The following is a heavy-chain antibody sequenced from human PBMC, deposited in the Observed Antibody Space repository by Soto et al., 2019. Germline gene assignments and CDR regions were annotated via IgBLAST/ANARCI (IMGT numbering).Heavy chain of an antibody. CDR3: ARGARI. Sequence: GGSLRLSCADSRFTFSGYWMYWVRQAPGKGLEWVANIKEDGSEKNYVDSARGRFTISRDNAKNSLYLQMNSLRAEDTAVYYCARGARIWGQGTMVTVSS. CDR1: RFTFSGYW. J-gene: IGHJ3*02. CDR2: IKEDGSEK. V-gene: IGHV3-7*01.